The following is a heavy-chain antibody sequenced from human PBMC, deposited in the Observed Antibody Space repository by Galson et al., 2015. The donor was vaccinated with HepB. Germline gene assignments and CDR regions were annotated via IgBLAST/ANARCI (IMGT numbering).Heavy chain of an antibody. V-gene: IGHV1-69*13. J-gene: IGHJ6*02. D-gene: IGHD3-3*01. CDR1: GGTFSSYA. CDR3: ARDLNLNDFWSGYTYYYGMDV. CDR2: IIPIFGTA. Sequence: SVKVSCKASGGTFSSYAISWVRQAPGQGLEWMGGIIPIFGTANYAQKFQGRVTITADESTSTAYMELSSLRSEDTAVYYCARDLNLNDFWSGYTYYYGMDVWGQGTTVTVSS.